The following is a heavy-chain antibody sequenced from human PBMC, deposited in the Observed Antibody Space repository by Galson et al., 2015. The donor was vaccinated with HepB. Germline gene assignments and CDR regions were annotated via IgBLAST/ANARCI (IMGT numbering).Heavy chain of an antibody. CDR3: ARHVQNGYNFLPGDY. V-gene: IGHV5-10-1*01. D-gene: IGHD5-24*01. CDR1: GYSFISHW. J-gene: IGHJ4*02. Sequence: QSGAEVKKPGESLRISCKGSGYSFISHWISWVRQMPGKGLEWMGRIDPSDSYTNYSPSFQGHVTFSADKSITTAYLQWSSLKASDTAMHYCARHVQNGYNFLPGDYWGQGTLVTVSS. CDR2: IDPSDSYT.